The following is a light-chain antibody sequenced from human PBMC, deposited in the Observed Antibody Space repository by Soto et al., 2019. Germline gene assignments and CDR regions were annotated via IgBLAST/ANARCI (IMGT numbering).Light chain of an antibody. CDR1: QSVSRS. V-gene: IGKV3-15*01. CDR3: QQYDSCPPIT. J-gene: IGKJ4*01. Sequence: EILMTQSPATLSVSPGERATLSCRASQSVSRSLAWYQQKPGQAPRLLIYGASTRATGIPARFSGSGSGTEFTLTISSLQSEDFAVYYCQQYDSCPPITFGGGTKVEIK. CDR2: GAS.